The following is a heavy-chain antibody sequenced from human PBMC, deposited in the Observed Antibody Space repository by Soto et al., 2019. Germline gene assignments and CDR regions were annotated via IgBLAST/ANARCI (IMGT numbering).Heavy chain of an antibody. D-gene: IGHD3-16*01. Sequence: VQLQESGPGLVKPSETVSLSCSVSGASITHYYWSWIRQPPGKGLEWVGYVFYSGSSDYNPSLKSRVTISADTYNNQVSLKLTSVTAADTAVYYCARDRRTYGGGGMGPTKENWFDPWGQGNLVTVSS. CDR1: GASITHYY. CDR2: VFYSGSS. V-gene: IGHV4-59*01. J-gene: IGHJ5*02. CDR3: ARDRRTYGGGGMGPTKENWFDP.